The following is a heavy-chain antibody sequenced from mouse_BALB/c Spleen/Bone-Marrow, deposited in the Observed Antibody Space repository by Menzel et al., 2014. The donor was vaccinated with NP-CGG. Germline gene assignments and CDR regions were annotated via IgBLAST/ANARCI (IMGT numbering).Heavy chain of an antibody. CDR1: GYTFXDYN. V-gene: IGHV1S29*02. CDR3: ARESSAGYYFDY. Sequence: EVKLVESGPELVKPGASVKISCKASGYTFXDYNMHWVKQSHGKSLEWIGYIYPYNGGTGYNQKFKSKATLTVDNSSSTAYMELRSLTSEDSAVYYCARESSAGYYFDYWGQGTTLTVSS. J-gene: IGHJ2*01. D-gene: IGHD3-2*02. CDR2: IYPYNGGT.